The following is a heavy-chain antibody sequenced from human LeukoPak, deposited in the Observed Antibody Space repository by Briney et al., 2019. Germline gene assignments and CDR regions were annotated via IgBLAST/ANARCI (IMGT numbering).Heavy chain of an antibody. Sequence: GRSLRLSCAASGFTFSSYGMHWVRQAPGKGLEWVAVIWYDGSNKYYADSVKGRFTISRDNSKNTLYLQMNSLRAEDTTVYYCARDKDITMVRGVLSDYWGQGTLVTVSS. CDR3: ARDKDITMVRGVLSDY. V-gene: IGHV3-33*01. CDR1: GFTFSSYG. D-gene: IGHD3-10*01. CDR2: IWYDGSNK. J-gene: IGHJ4*02.